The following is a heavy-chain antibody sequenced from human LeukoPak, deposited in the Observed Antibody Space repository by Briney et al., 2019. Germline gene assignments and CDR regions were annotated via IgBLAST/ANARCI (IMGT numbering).Heavy chain of an antibody. Sequence: KASETLSLTCTVSGGSISSYYWSWIRQPPGKGLEWIGYIYYSGSTNYNPSLKSRVTISADTSKNQFSLKLSSVTAADTAVYYCARGLGDGYNTGYYYGMDVWGQGTTVTVSS. D-gene: IGHD5-24*01. CDR3: ARGLGDGYNTGYYYGMDV. CDR2: IYYSGST. J-gene: IGHJ6*02. V-gene: IGHV4-59*01. CDR1: GGSISSYY.